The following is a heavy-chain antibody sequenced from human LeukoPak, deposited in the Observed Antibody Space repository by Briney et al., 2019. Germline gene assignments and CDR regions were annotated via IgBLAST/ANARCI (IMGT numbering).Heavy chain of an antibody. CDR2: IKQDGNEK. CDR1: GFRFNTYW. Sequence: GGSLRLSCAASGFRFNTYWMSWVRQAPGKGLEWVANIKQDGNEKYYADSVKGRFTISRDNAKNTLYLQMNSLRAEDTAVYYCARASGSGYYFVTNFDYWGQGTLVTVSS. J-gene: IGHJ4*02. D-gene: IGHD3-22*01. CDR3: ARASGSGYYFVTNFDY. V-gene: IGHV3-7*01.